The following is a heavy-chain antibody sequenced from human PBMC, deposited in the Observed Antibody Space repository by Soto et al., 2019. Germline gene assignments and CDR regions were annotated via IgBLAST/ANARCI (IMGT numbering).Heavy chain of an antibody. CDR2: IIPIFGTA. V-gene: IGHV1-69*01. CDR3: ARGEVKQQLVRRAWWFDP. Sequence: QVQLVQSGAEVKKPGSSVKVSCKASGGTFSSYAISWVRQAPGQGLEWMGGIIPIFGTANYAQKFQGRVTITADESTSTAYMELSSLRSEDTAVYYCARGEVKQQLVRRAWWFDPWGQGTLVTVSS. D-gene: IGHD6-13*01. CDR1: GGTFSSYA. J-gene: IGHJ5*02.